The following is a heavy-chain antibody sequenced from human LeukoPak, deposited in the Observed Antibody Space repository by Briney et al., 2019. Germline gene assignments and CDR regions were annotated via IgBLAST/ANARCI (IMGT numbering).Heavy chain of an antibody. Sequence: SETLSLTCTVSGGSISSYCWSWIRQPAGKGLEWIGRIYTSGSTNYNPSLKSRVTMSVDTSKNQFSLKLSSVTAAGTAVYYCARDLLDYYDSSGYPDWGQGTLVTVSS. CDR3: ARDLLDYYDSSGYPD. D-gene: IGHD3-22*01. CDR1: GGSISSYC. CDR2: IYTSGST. J-gene: IGHJ4*02. V-gene: IGHV4-4*07.